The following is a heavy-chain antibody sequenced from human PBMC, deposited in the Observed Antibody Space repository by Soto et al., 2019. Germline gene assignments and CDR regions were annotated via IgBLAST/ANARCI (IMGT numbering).Heavy chain of an antibody. CDR1: GGSISSSSYY. CDR2: IYYSGTT. CDR3: AREGAAAGHFDY. D-gene: IGHD6-13*01. Sequence: SETLSLTCTVSGGSISSSSYYWGWIRQPPGKGLEWIGSIYYSGTTYYNPSLKSRFTISVDTSKKQFSLKLSSLRSEDTAVYYCAREGAAAGHFDYWGQGTLVTVSS. V-gene: IGHV4-39*07. J-gene: IGHJ4*02.